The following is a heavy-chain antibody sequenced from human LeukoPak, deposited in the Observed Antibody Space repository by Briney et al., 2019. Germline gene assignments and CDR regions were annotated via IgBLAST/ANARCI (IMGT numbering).Heavy chain of an antibody. Sequence: GESLKISRKGSGYSFTSYWIGWVRQMPGKGLEWMGIIYPGDSDTRYSPSFQGQVTISADKSISTAYLQWSSLKASDTAMYFCARRRSSTLIDYWGQGTLVTVSS. CDR1: GYSFTSYW. V-gene: IGHV5-51*01. J-gene: IGHJ4*02. D-gene: IGHD3-10*01. CDR2: IYPGDSDT. CDR3: ARRRSSTLIDY.